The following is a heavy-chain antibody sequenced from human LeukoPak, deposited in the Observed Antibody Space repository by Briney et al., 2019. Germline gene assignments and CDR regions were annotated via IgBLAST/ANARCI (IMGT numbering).Heavy chain of an antibody. Sequence: GRSLRLSCTASGFTFSDYAMNWFRQAPGEWRGWVGFIRGRAFGGTTEYAASVKGTLPISRDDSKSIAYLQINSLRTEDTAEYYCTRDGTYTYGPTRGMDVWGQGTTVTVSS. V-gene: IGHV3-49*03. CDR2: IRGRAFGGTT. J-gene: IGHJ6*02. D-gene: IGHD5-18*01. CDR1: GFTFSDYA. CDR3: TRDGTYTYGPTRGMDV.